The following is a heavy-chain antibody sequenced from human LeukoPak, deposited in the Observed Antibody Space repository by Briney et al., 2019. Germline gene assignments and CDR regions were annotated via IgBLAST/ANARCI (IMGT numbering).Heavy chain of an antibody. CDR2: INPNSGGT. CDR1: GYTFTCYY. CDR3: ARDRIVVVAATKNWFDP. D-gene: IGHD2-15*01. Sequence: ASVKVSCKASGYTFTCYYMHWVRQAPGQGLEWMGWINPNSGGTNYAQKFQGRVTMTRDTSISTAYMELSRLRSDDTAVYYCARDRIVVVAATKNWFDPWGQGTLVTVSS. J-gene: IGHJ5*02. V-gene: IGHV1-2*02.